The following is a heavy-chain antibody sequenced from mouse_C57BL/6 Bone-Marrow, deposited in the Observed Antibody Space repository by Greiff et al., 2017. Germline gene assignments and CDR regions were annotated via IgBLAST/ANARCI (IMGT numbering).Heavy chain of an antibody. Sequence: QVQLQQPGAELVRPGTSVKLSCKASGYTFTSYWMHWVKQRPGQGLEWIGVIDPSDSYTNYNQKFKGKATLTVDTSSSTAYMQLSSLTSEDSAVYYCARRSGLVYFDVWGTETTVTVSS. J-gene: IGHJ1*03. D-gene: IGHD3-3*01. V-gene: IGHV1-59*01. CDR1: GYTFTSYW. CDR3: ARRSGLVYFDV. CDR2: IDPSDSYT.